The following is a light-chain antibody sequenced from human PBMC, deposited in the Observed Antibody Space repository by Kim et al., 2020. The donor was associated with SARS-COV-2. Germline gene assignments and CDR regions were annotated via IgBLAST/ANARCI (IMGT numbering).Light chain of an antibody. CDR2: DVF. J-gene: IGKJ1*01. Sequence: ATEGDRVTLTYRASQRISSGLAWYQQKPGKAPKLLIYDVFRLKSGVPSRFSGSGSGTEFTLTISSLQPDDLATYFCQQYDLYPWTFGQGTKVDIK. CDR3: QQYDLYPWT. V-gene: IGKV1-5*01. CDR1: QRISSG.